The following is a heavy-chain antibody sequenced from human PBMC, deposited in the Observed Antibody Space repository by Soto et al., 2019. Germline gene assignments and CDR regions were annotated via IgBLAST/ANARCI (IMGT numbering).Heavy chain of an antibody. CDR3: ARGPRGWYGFDY. CDR1: GFALSSSW. D-gene: IGHD6-19*01. V-gene: IGHV3-74*01. J-gene: IGHJ4*02. CDR2: INFDGSTT. Sequence: EVQLVEFGGGLVQPGGSLRLSCAGSGFALSSSWMHWVRQDPGKGLVWVSRINFDGSTTDYADSVRGRFTISRDNAKNTLYLEMNSLRVDDTAVYHCARGPRGWYGFDYWGQGTLVTVSS.